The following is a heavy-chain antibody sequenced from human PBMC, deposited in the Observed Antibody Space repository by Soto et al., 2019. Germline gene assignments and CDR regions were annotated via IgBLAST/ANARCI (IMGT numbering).Heavy chain of an antibody. Sequence: GASVKVSCKASGGTFSSYAISWVRQAPGQGLEWMGGIIPIFGTANYAQKFQGRVTITADESTSTAYMELSSLRSEDTAVYYCAIPLAAWELLPDDAFDIWGQGTMVTVSS. CDR2: IIPIFGTA. V-gene: IGHV1-69*13. D-gene: IGHD1-26*01. J-gene: IGHJ3*02. CDR3: AIPLAAWELLPDDAFDI. CDR1: GGTFSSYA.